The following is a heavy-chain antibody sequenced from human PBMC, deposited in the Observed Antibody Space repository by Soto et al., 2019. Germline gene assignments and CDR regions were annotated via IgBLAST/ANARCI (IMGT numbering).Heavy chain of an antibody. CDR2: INPNSGGT. Sequence: ASVKVSCKASGDTFTGYYMHWGRQAPGQGLEWLGWINPNSGGTNYAQKFQGLVTMTRDTSISTAYMELSSLRSDDTAVYYCARDLSWAAAGTGYDYWGQGTLVTVSS. D-gene: IGHD6-13*01. CDR3: ARDLSWAAAGTGYDY. CDR1: GDTFTGYY. V-gene: IGHV1-2*04. J-gene: IGHJ4*02.